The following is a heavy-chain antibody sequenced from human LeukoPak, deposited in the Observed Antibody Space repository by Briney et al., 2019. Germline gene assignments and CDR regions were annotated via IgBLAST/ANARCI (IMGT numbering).Heavy chain of an antibody. CDR3: VRDLGGRSGH. J-gene: IGHJ4*02. D-gene: IGHD1-26*01. CDR2: ISSGSSIK. CDR1: GGSISSSS. V-gene: IGHV3-48*01. Sequence: ETLSLTCTVSGGSISSSSYYWGWIRQAPGKGLEWVSYISSGSSIKYYADSVKGRFTISRDNAQNSLFLQMNSLRAEDTAVYYCVRDLGGRSGHWGQGTLVTVSS.